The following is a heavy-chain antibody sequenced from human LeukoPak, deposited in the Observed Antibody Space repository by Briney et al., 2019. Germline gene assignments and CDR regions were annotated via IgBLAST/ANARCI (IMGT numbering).Heavy chain of an antibody. CDR3: ARAHSSLRLYHFDY. V-gene: IGHV1-2*02. Sequence: ASVKVSCKASGYTFTDQWXXXXXXXXXXXXXXXXXIXXNXGGTNXXXXXXXXXXXXTDTSXNTGYMEMTRLTSDDTAVYYCARAHSSLRLYHFDYWGQGTLVTVSS. D-gene: IGHD6-13*01. CDR1: GYTFTDQW. CDR2: IXXNXGGT. J-gene: IGHJ4*02.